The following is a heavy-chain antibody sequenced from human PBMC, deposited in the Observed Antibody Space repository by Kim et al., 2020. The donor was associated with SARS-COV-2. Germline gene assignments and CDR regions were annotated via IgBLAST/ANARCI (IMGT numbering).Heavy chain of an antibody. CDR3: ARQGANYYYGMDV. D-gene: IGHD3-16*01. V-gene: IGHV4-59*08. Sequence: PSLKSRVTISVDTSKNPFSLHLTSVTAADTAVYYCARQGANYYYGMDVWGQGTTVTVSS. J-gene: IGHJ6*02.